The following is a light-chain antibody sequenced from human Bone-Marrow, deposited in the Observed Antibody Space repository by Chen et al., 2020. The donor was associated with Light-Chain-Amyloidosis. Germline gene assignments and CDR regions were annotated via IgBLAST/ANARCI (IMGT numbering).Light chain of an antibody. Sequence: QSALTQPASVSGSPGQSITISCTGTSSDVGGDNHVSWYQQHPDKAPKLMIYEVTNRPSWVPDRFSGSKSDNTDSLTISGLQTEDEAEYFCSSYTITNTLVFGSGTRVTVL. CDR1: SSDVGGDNH. CDR2: EVT. J-gene: IGLJ1*01. CDR3: SSYTITNTLV. V-gene: IGLV2-14*01.